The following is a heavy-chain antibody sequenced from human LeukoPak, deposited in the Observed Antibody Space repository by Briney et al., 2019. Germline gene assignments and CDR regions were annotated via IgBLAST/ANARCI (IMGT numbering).Heavy chain of an antibody. CDR2: IYHSGST. V-gene: IGHV4-30-2*01. Sequence: PSETLSLTCAVSGGSISSGGYSWSWIRQPPGKGLEWIGYIYHSGSTYYNPSLKSRVTISVDRSKNQFSLKLSSVTAADTAVYYCARGAGRYFDWPNPHPCFDYWGQGTLVTVSS. CDR3: ARGAGRYFDWPNPHPCFDY. CDR1: GGSISSGGYS. J-gene: IGHJ4*02. D-gene: IGHD3-9*01.